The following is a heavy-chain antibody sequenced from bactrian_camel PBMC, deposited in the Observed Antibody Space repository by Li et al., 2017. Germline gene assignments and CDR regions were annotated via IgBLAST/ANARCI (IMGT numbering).Heavy chain of an antibody. D-gene: IGHD6*01. Sequence: HVQLVESGGGSVQDGGSLTLSCVASGDTIGRYCMGWFRLVPDREREGVAGIESDGSTSYADSVKGRFTVSLDNAKNTLYLQMNSLRPEDTAMYYCAADTYGGSWPRERPEYALGLDWYNFWGQGTQVTVS. CDR1: GDTIGRYC. CDR3: AADTYGGSWPRERPEYALGLDWYNF. CDR2: IESDGST. V-gene: IGHV3S55*01. J-gene: IGHJ4*01.